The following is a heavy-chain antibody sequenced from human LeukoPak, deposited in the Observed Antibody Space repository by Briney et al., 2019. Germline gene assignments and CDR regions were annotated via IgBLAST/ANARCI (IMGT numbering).Heavy chain of an antibody. V-gene: IGHV3-33*01. J-gene: IGHJ3*02. CDR3: ARGAYCSGGRCPGAFDI. CDR2: IWYDGSNK. D-gene: IGHD2-15*01. Sequence: GRSLRLSCAASGFTFSTYAMYWVRQAPGKGLEWVTVIWYDGSNKYYADSVKGRFTISRDNSKNTLYLQMNSLRADDTAVYYWARGAYCSGGRCPGAFDIWGQGTMVTVSS. CDR1: GFTFSTYA.